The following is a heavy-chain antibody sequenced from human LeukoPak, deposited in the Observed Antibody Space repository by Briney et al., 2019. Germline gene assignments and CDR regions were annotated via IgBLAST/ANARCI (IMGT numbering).Heavy chain of an antibody. CDR1: GGSISSYY. J-gene: IGHJ4*02. CDR2: IYYSGST. Sequence: SETLSLTCTVSGGSISSYYWSWIRQPPGKGLERIGHIYYSGSTNYNPSLKSRVTISADTSKKQFSLKLSSLTAADTAVYYCARDTSIAAAGIDYWGQGTLVTVSS. V-gene: IGHV4-59*01. D-gene: IGHD6-13*01. CDR3: ARDTSIAAAGIDY.